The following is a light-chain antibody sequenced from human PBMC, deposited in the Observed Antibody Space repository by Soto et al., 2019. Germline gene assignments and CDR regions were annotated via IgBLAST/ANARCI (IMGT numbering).Light chain of an antibody. CDR1: QTISSW. CDR2: KAS. J-gene: IGKJ1*01. CDR3: QHYNSYSEA. V-gene: IGKV1-5*03. Sequence: DIQMTQSPSTLSGSPGERVTISCRASQTISSWLAWYQQKPGKAPKLLIYKASTLKSGVPSRFSGSGSGTEFTRTSSSLQPDDFATYYCQHYNSYSEAFGQGTKVDIK.